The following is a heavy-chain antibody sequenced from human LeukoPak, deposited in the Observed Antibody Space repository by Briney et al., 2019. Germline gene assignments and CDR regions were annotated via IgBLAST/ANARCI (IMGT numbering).Heavy chain of an antibody. D-gene: IGHD3-10*01. CDR2: IKNDGSEE. J-gene: IGHJ4*02. CDR3: ARAIRGSAVDTGDR. Sequence: GGSLRLSCAASGFTFSSYWMRWVRQAPGKGLEGVANIKNDGSEEYYVDSVKGRFTISRDNAKNSLFLQINSLTVEDTAVYYCARAIRGSAVDTGDRWGQGTLVTVSS. CDR1: GFTFSSYW. V-gene: IGHV3-7*01.